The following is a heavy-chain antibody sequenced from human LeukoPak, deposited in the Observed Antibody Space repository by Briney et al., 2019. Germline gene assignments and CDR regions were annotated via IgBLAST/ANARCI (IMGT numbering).Heavy chain of an antibody. Sequence: ASVKVSCKASGYTFTGYYMHWVRQAPGQGLEWMGWINPNSGGTNYAQKFQGWVTMTRDTSISTAYMELSRLRSDDTAVYHCARAGYGDQPGYFDYWGQGTLVTVSS. CDR1: GYTFTGYY. V-gene: IGHV1-2*04. D-gene: IGHD4-17*01. CDR2: INPNSGGT. CDR3: ARAGYGDQPGYFDY. J-gene: IGHJ4*02.